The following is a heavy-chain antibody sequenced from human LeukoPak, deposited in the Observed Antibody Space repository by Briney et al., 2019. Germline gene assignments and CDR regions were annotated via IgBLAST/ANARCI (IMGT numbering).Heavy chain of an antibody. V-gene: IGHV3-21*01. D-gene: IGHD7-27*01. CDR1: GFTFSSYS. CDR3: ARFTWGFPEPQAFDI. J-gene: IGHJ3*02. Sequence: GGSLRLSCAASGFTFSSYSMNWVRQAPGKGLEWVSSISSSSSYIYYADSVKGRFTISRDNAKNSLYLQMNSLRAEDTAVYYCARFTWGFPEPQAFDIWGQGTMVTVSS. CDR2: ISSSSSYI.